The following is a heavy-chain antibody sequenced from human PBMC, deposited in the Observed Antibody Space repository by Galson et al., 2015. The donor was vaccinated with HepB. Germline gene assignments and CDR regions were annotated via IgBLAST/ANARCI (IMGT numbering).Heavy chain of an antibody. V-gene: IGHV3-30*01. Sequence: LRLSCAASGFPFSNYAIHWVRQTPDKGLQWLAVISYDGDIEHYANYVKGRFTISRDNSKNTLYLQMNSLRVEDTAVYYCARPPSTLQLWFYGLDVWGQGTTVAVSS. D-gene: IGHD5-18*01. J-gene: IGHJ6*02. CDR3: ARPPSTLQLWFYGLDV. CDR2: ISYDGDIE. CDR1: GFPFSNYA.